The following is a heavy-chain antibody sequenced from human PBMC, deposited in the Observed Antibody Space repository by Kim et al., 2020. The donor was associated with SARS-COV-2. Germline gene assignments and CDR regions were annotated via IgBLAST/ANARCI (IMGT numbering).Heavy chain of an antibody. V-gene: IGHV3-23*01. CDR2: ISDSGDST. CDR3: AKDLNLGFDS. Sequence: GGSLRLSCAASSFTFGHFAMNWVRQAPGKGLEWISTISDSGDSTYYADSVKGRFTISRDNSKNTLFLQMNSLRAEDTAMYYCAKDLNLGFDSWGQGTLVTVPA. D-gene: IGHD7-27*01. CDR1: SFTFGHFA. J-gene: IGHJ4*02.